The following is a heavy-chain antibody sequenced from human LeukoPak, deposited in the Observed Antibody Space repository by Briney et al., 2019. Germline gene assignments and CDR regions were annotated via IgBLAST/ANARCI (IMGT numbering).Heavy chain of an antibody. J-gene: IGHJ5*02. CDR2: IYTSGST. CDR3: ARERPRIVVGNWFDP. D-gene: IGHD3-22*01. CDR1: GGSISSGSYY. V-gene: IGHV4-61*02. Sequence: SETLSLTCIVSGGSISSGSYYWSWIRQPAGKGLEWIGRIYTSGSTNYNPSLKSRVTISVDTSKNQFSLKLSSVTAADTAVYYCARERPRIVVGNWFDPWGQGTLVTVSS.